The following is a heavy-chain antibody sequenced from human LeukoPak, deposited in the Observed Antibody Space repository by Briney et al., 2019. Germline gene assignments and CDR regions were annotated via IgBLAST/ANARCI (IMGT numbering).Heavy chain of an antibody. Sequence: GGSLRLSCAASGFTVSSNYMSWVRQAPGKGLEWVSVIYSGGSTYYADSVKGRFTISRDNSKNTLYLQMNSLRAEDTAVYYCARAPSIYCSGGSCPGAFDIWGQGTMVTVSS. CDR2: IYSGGST. V-gene: IGHV3-53*01. D-gene: IGHD2-15*01. CDR1: GFTVSSNY. J-gene: IGHJ3*02. CDR3: ARAPSIYCSGGSCPGAFDI.